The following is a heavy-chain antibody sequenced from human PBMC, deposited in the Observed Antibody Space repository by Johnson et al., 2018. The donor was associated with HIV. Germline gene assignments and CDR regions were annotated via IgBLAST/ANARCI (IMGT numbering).Heavy chain of an antibody. CDR1: RFTFSSHA. CDR3: AKDRTVGARDAFDI. J-gene: IGHJ3*02. V-gene: IGHV3-23*04. CDR2: ISGSGGST. Sequence: VQLVESGGGVVQPGGSLRLSCAASRFTFSSHAMSWVRQAPGKGLEWVSGISGSGGSTYYADSVKGRFTISRDNSKNTVDLLMSSLRAEDTAVYYCAKDRTVGARDAFDIWGQGTMVTVSS. D-gene: IGHD1-26*01.